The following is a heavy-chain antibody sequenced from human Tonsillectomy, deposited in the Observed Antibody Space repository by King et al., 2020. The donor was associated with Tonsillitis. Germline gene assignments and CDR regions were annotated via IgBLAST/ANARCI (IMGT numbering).Heavy chain of an antibody. D-gene: IGHD2-15*01. J-gene: IGHJ3*02. Sequence: QLQESGPGLVKPSETLSLTCTVSGGSISSYYWSWIRQPPGKGLGWIGYIYYSGSTNYNPSLKSRVTISVDTSKNQFSLKLTSVTAADTALYYCAREIGYCGGGSCYFGAFDIWGQGTMVTVSS. CDR1: GGSISSYY. CDR3: AREIGYCGGGSCYFGAFDI. V-gene: IGHV4-59*01. CDR2: IYYSGST.